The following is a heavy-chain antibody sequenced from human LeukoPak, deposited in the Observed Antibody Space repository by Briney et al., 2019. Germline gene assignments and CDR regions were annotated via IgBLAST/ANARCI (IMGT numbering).Heavy chain of an antibody. J-gene: IGHJ6*04. Sequence: EASVKVSCKASGYTFTSYGISWVRQAPGQGLEWMGWISAYNGNTNYAQKLQGRVTMTTDTSTSTAYMELRSLRSDDTAVYYCARACSGGSCYSNYYGMDVWGKGTTVTVSS. CDR2: ISAYNGNT. CDR1: GYTFTSYG. CDR3: ARACSGGSCYSNYYGMDV. D-gene: IGHD2-15*01. V-gene: IGHV1-18*04.